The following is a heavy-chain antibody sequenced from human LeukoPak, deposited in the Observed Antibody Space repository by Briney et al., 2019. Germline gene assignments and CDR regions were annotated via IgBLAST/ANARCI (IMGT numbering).Heavy chain of an antibody. J-gene: IGHJ4*02. V-gene: IGHV1-46*01. CDR2: INPSGGST. Sequence: GASVKVSCKASGYTFTSYGISWVRQAPGQGLEWMGIINPSGGSTSYAQKFQGRVTMTRDMSTSTVYMELSSLRSEDTAVYYCARNPPKAGLRFLEWVFFDYWGQGTLVTVSS. D-gene: IGHD3-3*01. CDR3: ARNPPKAGLRFLEWVFFDY. CDR1: GYTFTSYG.